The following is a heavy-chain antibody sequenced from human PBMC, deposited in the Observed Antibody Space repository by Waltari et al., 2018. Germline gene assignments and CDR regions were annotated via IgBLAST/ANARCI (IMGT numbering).Heavy chain of an antibody. Sequence: LVQSGAAVKKPRASVQVSCKASGYTVTGYAILWVRQAPGQGLEWKGRINPKNGETHYAQNFQGRVALTTDTSTNTAFMELQRLRSDDTAVYYCLRDSSGSHFDYWGQGTLVTVSS. CDR3: LRDSSGSHFDY. J-gene: IGHJ4*02. D-gene: IGHD3-22*01. CDR2: INPKNGET. CDR1: GYTVTGYA. V-gene: IGHV1-2*06.